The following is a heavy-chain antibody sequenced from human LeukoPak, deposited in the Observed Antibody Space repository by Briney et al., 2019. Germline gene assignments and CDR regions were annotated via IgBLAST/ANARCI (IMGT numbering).Heavy chain of an antibody. V-gene: IGHV3-7*01. CDR1: GFTFSSYA. CDR3: ARESSVVRGVITDFDY. J-gene: IGHJ4*02. Sequence: GGSLRLSCAASGFTFSSYAISWVRQAPGKGLEWVANIKADGSEKFYVDSVKGRFTISRDNAKNSLYLQMNSLRAEDTAVYYCARESSVVRGVITDFDYWGQGTLVTVSS. CDR2: IKADGSEK. D-gene: IGHD3-10*01.